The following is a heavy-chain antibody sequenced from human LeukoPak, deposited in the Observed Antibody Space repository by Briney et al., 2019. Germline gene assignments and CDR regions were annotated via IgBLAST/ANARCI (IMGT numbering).Heavy chain of an antibody. CDR1: GFTFTNFA. CDR3: ARDTNSPFDS. CDR2: VPHDATNI. Sequence: GGSLRLSCAASGFTFTNFAFHWARQAPGKGLEWVAVVPHDATNIYYADSVKGRFTISRDNSKRTLYLQMNTLRAEDTAVYYCARDTNSPFDSWGQGALVTVSS. D-gene: IGHD1-1*01. J-gene: IGHJ4*02. V-gene: IGHV3-30*04.